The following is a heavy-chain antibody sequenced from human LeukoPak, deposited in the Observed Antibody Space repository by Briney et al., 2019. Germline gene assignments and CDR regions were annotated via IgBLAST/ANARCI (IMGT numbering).Heavy chain of an antibody. Sequence: PGGSLRLSCAASGFTFSSYAMSWARQAPGKGLEWVSAISGSGGSTYYADSVKGRFTISRDNSKNTLYLQMNGLRAEDTAVYYCAKDDYGDYLGFDYWGQGTLVTVSS. CDR3: AKDDYGDYLGFDY. V-gene: IGHV3-23*01. CDR1: GFTFSSYA. CDR2: ISGSGGST. D-gene: IGHD4-17*01. J-gene: IGHJ4*02.